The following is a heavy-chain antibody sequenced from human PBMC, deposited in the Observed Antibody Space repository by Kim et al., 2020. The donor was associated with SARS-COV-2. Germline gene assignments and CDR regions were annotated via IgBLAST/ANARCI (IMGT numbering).Heavy chain of an antibody. Sequence: SETLSLTCTVSGGSLSSSSYYWGWIRQPPGKGLEWIGTAYYIGNTYSNPSLKSRVTISVDTSKNQFSLKLGSVTAADTAVVYCASSQRYISGWYV. CDR2: AYYIGNT. CDR1: GGSLSSSSYY. CDR3: ASSQRYISGWYV. D-gene: IGHD6-19*01. V-gene: IGHV4-39*01. J-gene: IGHJ2*01.